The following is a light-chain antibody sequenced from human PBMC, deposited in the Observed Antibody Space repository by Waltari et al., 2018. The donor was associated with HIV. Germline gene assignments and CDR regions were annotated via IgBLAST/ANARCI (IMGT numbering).Light chain of an antibody. Sequence: DIQMTQSPSSVSASVGDRVNITCRASHDIGNWLGWYQQKPGKAPKFLVYASSNLERGVPSRFGGSGSGTHFTLTITSLQPEDLGTYYCQQAYSNPFTFGPGTKV. V-gene: IGKV1-12*01. CDR3: QQAYSNPFT. CDR2: ASS. J-gene: IGKJ3*01. CDR1: HDIGNW.